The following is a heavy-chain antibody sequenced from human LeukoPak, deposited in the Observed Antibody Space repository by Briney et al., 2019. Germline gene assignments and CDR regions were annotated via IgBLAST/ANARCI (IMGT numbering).Heavy chain of an antibody. V-gene: IGHV3-23*01. CDR2: ISGSGGST. CDR3: AKDLNKYYYDSSGYYVDAFDI. J-gene: IGHJ3*02. D-gene: IGHD3-22*01. CDR1: GFTFSSYG. Sequence: GGPLRLSCAASGFTFSSYGMSWVRQAPGKGLEWVSAISGSGGSTYYADSVKGRFTISRDNSKNTLYLQMNSLRAEDTAVYYCAKDLNKYYYDSSGYYVDAFDIWGQGTMVTVSS.